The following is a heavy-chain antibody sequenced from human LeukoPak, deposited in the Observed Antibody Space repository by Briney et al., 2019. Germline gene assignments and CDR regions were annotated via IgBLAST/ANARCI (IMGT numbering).Heavy chain of an antibody. J-gene: IGHJ4*02. D-gene: IGHD4-11*01. V-gene: IGHV1-24*01. Sequence: ASVKVSCKVSGYTLTELSMHWVRQAPGKGLEWMGGFDPEDGETIYAQKFQGRVTMTEDTSTDTAYMELSSLRPEDTAVYYCATGDWAVTTNGELLDYWGQGTLVTVSS. CDR3: ATGDWAVTTNGELLDY. CDR1: GYTLTELS. CDR2: FDPEDGET.